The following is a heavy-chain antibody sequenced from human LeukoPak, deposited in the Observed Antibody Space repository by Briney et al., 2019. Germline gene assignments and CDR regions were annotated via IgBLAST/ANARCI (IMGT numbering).Heavy chain of an antibody. D-gene: IGHD3-10*02. CDR2: IYSGGNT. J-gene: IGHJ6*04. CDR1: GFTVSSNY. V-gene: IGHV3-53*01. Sequence: GGSLRLSCAASGFTVSSNYMSWVRQAPGKGLQWVSVIYSGGNTYYADSVKGRFTISRDNSKNTLYPQMNSLRAEDTAVYYCAELGITMIGGVWGKGTTVTISS. CDR3: AELGITMIGGV.